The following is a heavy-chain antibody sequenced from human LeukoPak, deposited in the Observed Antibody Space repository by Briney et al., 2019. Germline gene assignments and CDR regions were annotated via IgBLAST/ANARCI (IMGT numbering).Heavy chain of an antibody. V-gene: IGHV3-33*01. Sequence: QPGGSLRLSCAASGFTFGSYGMHWVRQAPGKGLEWVAVIWYDGSNKYYADSVKGRFTISRDNSKNTLYLQMNSLRAEDTAVYYCARASSGWTIGYWGQGTLVTVSS. J-gene: IGHJ4*02. CDR1: GFTFGSYG. CDR2: IWYDGSNK. D-gene: IGHD6-19*01. CDR3: ARASSGWTIGY.